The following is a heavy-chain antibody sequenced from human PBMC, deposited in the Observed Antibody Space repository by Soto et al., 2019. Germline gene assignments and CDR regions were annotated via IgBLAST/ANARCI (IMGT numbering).Heavy chain of an antibody. V-gene: IGHV2-5*01. D-gene: IGHD3-3*01. CDR1: GFSLTTSGVG. J-gene: IGHJ5*02. CDR3: ARSRRITMIGVVSWFDP. Sequence: QITLKESGPTLVKPTQTLTLTCTFSGFSLTTSGVGVGWIRQSPGKALEWLALIYWNDDQWYRPSLKSRLTITKDTSKKQVVLKMTNMDPVDTATYFCARSRRITMIGVVSWFDPWGQGTLVTVSS. CDR2: IYWNDDQ.